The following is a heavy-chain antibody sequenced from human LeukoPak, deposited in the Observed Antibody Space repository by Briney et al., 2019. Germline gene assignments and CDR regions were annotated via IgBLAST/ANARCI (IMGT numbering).Heavy chain of an antibody. CDR2: ISYDGSNK. D-gene: IGHD3-22*01. CDR3: AREEYYYDSSGYYYNWFDP. CDR1: GFTFSSYA. J-gene: IGHJ5*02. Sequence: GGSLRLSCVASGFTFSSYAMHWVRQAPGKGLEWVAVISYDGSNKYYADSVKGRFTISRDNSKNTLYLQMNSLRAEDTAVYYCAREEYYYDSSGYYYNWFDPRGQGTLVTVSS. V-gene: IGHV3-30-3*01.